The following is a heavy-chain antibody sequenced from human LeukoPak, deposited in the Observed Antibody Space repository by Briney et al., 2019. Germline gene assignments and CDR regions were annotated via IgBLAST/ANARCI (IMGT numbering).Heavy chain of an antibody. CDR3: ARDGVAGSSDAFDL. J-gene: IGHJ3*01. D-gene: IGHD6-19*01. CDR2: IDPNSGGP. CDR1: GYAFTDYY. V-gene: IGHV1-2*02. Sequence: GASVKVSCKASGYAFTDYYIHWVRQAPGQGLEWMTYIDPNSGGPHYAQKFQGRVTMTKDTSISTAYMELNWLTSDDTAVYYCARDGVAGSSDAFDLWGQGTMVTVSS.